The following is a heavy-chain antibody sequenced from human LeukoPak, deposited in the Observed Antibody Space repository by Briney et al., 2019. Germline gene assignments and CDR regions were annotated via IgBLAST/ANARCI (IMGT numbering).Heavy chain of an antibody. CDR1: GFTFGDYA. Sequence: GGSLRLSCTASGFTFGDYAMSWFRQAPGKGLEWVGFIRSKAYGGTTEYAASVKGRFTISRDDSKNTLYLQMNSLRAEDTAVYYCAKGLWFGTPYWGQGTLVTVSS. J-gene: IGHJ4*02. CDR2: IRSKAYGGTT. CDR3: AKGLWFGTPY. D-gene: IGHD3-10*01. V-gene: IGHV3-49*03.